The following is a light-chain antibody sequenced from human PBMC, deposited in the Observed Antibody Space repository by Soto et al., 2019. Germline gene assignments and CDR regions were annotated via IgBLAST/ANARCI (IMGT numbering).Light chain of an antibody. J-gene: IGKJ1*01. Sequence: DIQLTQSPSSLSAPLRDTVTITCLSSQSIGRNLNWYLQKPGKAPKLLVYAASHLQNGVPSRFSGGGSGTAFTLIISSLQPEDSATYYCQQSYSTPWTFGQGTKVDIK. CDR3: QQSYSTPWT. CDR2: AAS. V-gene: IGKV1-39*01. CDR1: QSIGRN.